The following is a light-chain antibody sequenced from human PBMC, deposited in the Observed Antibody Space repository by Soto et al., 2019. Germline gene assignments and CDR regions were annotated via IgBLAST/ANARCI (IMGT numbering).Light chain of an antibody. V-gene: IGKV3-15*01. J-gene: IGKJ1*01. CDR3: HEYNTWPWT. CDR1: QGLNRN. Sequence: EIVLTQSPGTLSVSPGETATLSCTTSQGLNRNLAWYQQKLGQAPRVLIYGASTRAAGIPARFSGSGSGTEFILTISSLQSEDFAVYYCHEYNTWPWTFGQGTKVDIK. CDR2: GAS.